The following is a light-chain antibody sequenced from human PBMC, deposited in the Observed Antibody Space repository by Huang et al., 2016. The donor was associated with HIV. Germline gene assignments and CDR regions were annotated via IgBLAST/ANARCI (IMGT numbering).Light chain of an antibody. CDR3: QQCGRSPWT. J-gene: IGKJ1*01. Sequence: EIVLTQSPGTMSLSPGERATLPCRASQTVSRNYVAWYQQKPGQAPRLLIYRASSRATGIPDRFSGSGSETDFTLTINRLEPEDFAVYFCQQCGRSPWTFGQGTKVEIK. CDR2: RAS. V-gene: IGKV3-20*01. CDR1: QTVSRNY.